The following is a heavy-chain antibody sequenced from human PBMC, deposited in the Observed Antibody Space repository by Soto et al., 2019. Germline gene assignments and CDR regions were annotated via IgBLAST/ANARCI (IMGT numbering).Heavy chain of an antibody. CDR3: ARAYYDSSGYRSHFDY. D-gene: IGHD3-22*01. CDR2: IYHSGST. CDR1: GGSISSGGYS. Sequence: PSETLSLTCAVSGGSISSGGYSWSWIRQPPGKGLEWIGYIYHSGSTYYNPSLKGRVTISVDRSKNQFSLKLSSVTAADTAVYYCARAYYDSSGYRSHFDYWGQGTLVTVSS. J-gene: IGHJ4*02. V-gene: IGHV4-30-2*01.